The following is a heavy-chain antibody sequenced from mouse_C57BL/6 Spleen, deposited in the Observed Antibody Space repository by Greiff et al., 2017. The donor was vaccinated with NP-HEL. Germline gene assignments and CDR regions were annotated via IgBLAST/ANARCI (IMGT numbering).Heavy chain of an antibody. V-gene: IGHV5-16*01. CDR2: INYDGSST. CDR1: GFTFSDYY. J-gene: IGHJ4*01. CDR3: ARLHYYAMDY. Sequence: EVQLQESEGGLVQPGSSMKLSCTASGFTFSDYYMAWVRQVPEKGLEWVANINYDGSSTYYLDSLKSRFIISRDNAKNILYLQMSSLKSEDTATYYCARLHYYAMDYWGQGTSVTVSS.